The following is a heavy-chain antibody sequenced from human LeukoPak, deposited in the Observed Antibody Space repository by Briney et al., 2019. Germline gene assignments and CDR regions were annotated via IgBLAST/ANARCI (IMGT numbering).Heavy chain of an antibody. D-gene: IGHD2/OR15-2a*01. J-gene: IGHJ4*02. V-gene: IGHV1-2*02. Sequence: ASVKVSCKTSGYTFTGYYMHWVRQAPGQGLEWMGWINPNSGGTNYAQKFQGRVTMTRDTSISTAYMELSSLRSEDTAVYYCASSFTFGRSAVSYCFDYWGQGTLVTVSS. CDR1: GYTFTGYY. CDR3: ASSFTFGRSAVSYCFDY. CDR2: INPNSGGT.